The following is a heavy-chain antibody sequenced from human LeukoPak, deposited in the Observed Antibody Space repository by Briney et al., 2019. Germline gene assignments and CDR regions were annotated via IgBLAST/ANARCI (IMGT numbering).Heavy chain of an antibody. CDR3: ARNVSYSFDY. V-gene: IGHV4-38-2*01. Sequence: RSETLSLPCDLSGYSLRSNYYWGWIRQPPGKGLEWIGCIYHSGSTYYNPSSKNRVTISVDTSKNQFSLKLSSVTAADTAVYYCARNVSYSFDYWGQGTLVTVSS. CDR2: IYHSGST. J-gene: IGHJ4*02. D-gene: IGHD1-1*01. CDR1: GYSLRSNYY.